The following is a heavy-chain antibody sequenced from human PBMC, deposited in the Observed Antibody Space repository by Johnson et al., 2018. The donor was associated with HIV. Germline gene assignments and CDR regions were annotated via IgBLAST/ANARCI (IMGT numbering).Heavy chain of an antibody. CDR1: GFTFSDYY. CDR2: IYSGDNT. J-gene: IGHJ3*02. D-gene: IGHD3-10*01. CDR3: TKGKIGGGSYSAPDAFDM. Sequence: VQLVESGGGLVKPGGSLRLSCAASGFTFSDYYMSWIRQAPGKGLECVSVIYSGDNTYYADSVKGRFTISRDNSKSTLYLQMNSLRAEDTAVYYCTKGKIGGGSYSAPDAFDMWGQGTMVTVAS. V-gene: IGHV3-66*01.